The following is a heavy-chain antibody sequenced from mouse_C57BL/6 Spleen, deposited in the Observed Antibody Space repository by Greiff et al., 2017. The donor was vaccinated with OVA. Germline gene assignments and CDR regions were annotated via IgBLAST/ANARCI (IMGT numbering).Heavy chain of an antibody. CDR1: GFTFSSYA. CDR3: ARGVYYSNAGWYFDV. D-gene: IGHD2-5*01. J-gene: IGHJ1*03. V-gene: IGHV5-4*03. CDR2: ISAGGSYT. Sequence: EVMLVESGGGLVKPGGSLKLSCAASGFTFSSYAMSWVRQTPEKRLEWVATISAGGSYTYYPDNVKGRFTISIDKAKNTLYLQLSHLKSEDTAMYYCARGVYYSNAGWYFDVWGTGTTVTVSS.